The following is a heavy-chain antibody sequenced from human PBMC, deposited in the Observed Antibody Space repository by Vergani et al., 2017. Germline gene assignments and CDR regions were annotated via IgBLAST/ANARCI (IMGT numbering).Heavy chain of an antibody. CDR3: ARDMMYGVSPDYFDY. V-gene: IGHV4-59*01. CDR1: GGSISSYY. Sequence: QVQLQESGPGLVKPSETLSLTCTVSGGSISSYYWSWIRQPPGKGLEWIGYIYYSGSTNYNPSLKSRVTISVDTSKNQFSLKLSSVTAADTAVYYCARDMMYGVSPDYFDYWGRGTLVTVSS. CDR2: IYYSGST. J-gene: IGHJ4*02. D-gene: IGHD4-17*01.